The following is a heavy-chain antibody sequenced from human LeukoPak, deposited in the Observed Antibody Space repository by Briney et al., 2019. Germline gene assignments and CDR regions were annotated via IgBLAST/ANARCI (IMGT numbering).Heavy chain of an antibody. V-gene: IGHV3-30*18. Sequence: PGGSLRLSCAASGFTFSSYGMHWVRQAPGKGLEWVAVISYDGSNKYYADSEKGRFTISRDNSKNTLYLQMNSLRAEDTAVYYCAKKSRGSGSYYGDYWGQGILVTVSS. CDR1: GFTFSSYG. CDR3: AKKSRGSGSYYGDY. J-gene: IGHJ4*02. CDR2: ISYDGSNK. D-gene: IGHD3-10*01.